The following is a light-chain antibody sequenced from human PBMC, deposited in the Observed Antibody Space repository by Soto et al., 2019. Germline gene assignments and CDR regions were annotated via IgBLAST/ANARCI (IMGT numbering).Light chain of an antibody. CDR2: GNS. CDR3: ASWDDSLNGPV. CDR1: SSNIGAGYD. V-gene: IGLV1-40*01. J-gene: IGLJ2*01. Sequence: QSVLTQPPSVSGAPGQRVTISCTGSSSNIGAGYDVHWYQQVPGAAPKLLISGNSNRPSGVPDRFSGSKSGTSASLAISGLQSEDEADYFCASWDDSLNGPVFGGGTKLTVL.